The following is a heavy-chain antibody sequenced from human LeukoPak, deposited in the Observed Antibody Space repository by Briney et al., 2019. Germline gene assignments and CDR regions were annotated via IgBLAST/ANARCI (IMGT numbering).Heavy chain of an antibody. CDR3: AKDMAAYYYASGNIDY. D-gene: IGHD3-10*01. J-gene: IGHJ4*02. V-gene: IGHV3-48*03. Sequence: GGSVSLLCAASGFTYHSYEMIGVRQAPGRGLEGVSYISSSGSTIYYAASVKGRFTISRDNAKNPLYLQMNSLRAEDTALYYCAKDMAAYYYASGNIDYWGQGTLVTVSS. CDR1: GFTYHSYE. CDR2: ISSSGSTI.